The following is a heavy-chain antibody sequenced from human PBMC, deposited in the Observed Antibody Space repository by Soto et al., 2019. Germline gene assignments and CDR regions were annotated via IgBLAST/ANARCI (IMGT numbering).Heavy chain of an antibody. D-gene: IGHD3-10*01. CDR2: ITDTGGDT. CDR1: GCTVTGSG. Sequence: PSRSQRIADGACGCTVTGSGMSKDHQETGKGLEWVSAITDTGGDTKYADSVRGRFTMSRDNSKKTLYLQMNSLRVEDSALYYCARGSTDSYPGSRIFDFWGRGTLVTVSS. V-gene: IGHV3-23*01. J-gene: IGHJ4*02. CDR3: ARGSTDSYPGSRIFDF.